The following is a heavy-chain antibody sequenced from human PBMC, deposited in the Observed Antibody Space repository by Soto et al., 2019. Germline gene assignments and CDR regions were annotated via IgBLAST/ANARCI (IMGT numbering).Heavy chain of an antibody. CDR2: INAGNGNT. J-gene: IGHJ5*02. CDR3: ARVLAVAGTRVGGFDP. Sequence: GASVKVSCKASGYTFTSYAMHWVRQAPGQRLEWMGWINAGNGNTKYSQKFQGRVTITRDTSASTAYMELSSLRSEDTAVYYCARVLAVAGTRVGGFDPWGQGTLVTVSS. CDR1: GYTFTSYA. V-gene: IGHV1-3*01. D-gene: IGHD6-19*01.